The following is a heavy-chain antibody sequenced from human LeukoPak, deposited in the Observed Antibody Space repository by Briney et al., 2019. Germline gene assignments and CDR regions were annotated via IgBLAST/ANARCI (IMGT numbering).Heavy chain of an antibody. CDR1: GYTFTGYY. V-gene: IGHV1-46*01. Sequence: ASVKVSCKASGYTFTGYYMHWVRQAPGQGLEWMGIINPSGGSTSYAQKFQGRVTMTRDTSTSTVYMELSSLRSEDTAVYYCVRDYLGGWELGLFDYWGQGTLVTVSS. D-gene: IGHD1-26*01. CDR2: INPSGGST. J-gene: IGHJ4*02. CDR3: VRDYLGGWELGLFDY.